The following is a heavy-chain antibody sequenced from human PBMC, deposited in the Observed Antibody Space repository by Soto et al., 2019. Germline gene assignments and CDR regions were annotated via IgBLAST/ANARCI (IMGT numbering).Heavy chain of an antibody. J-gene: IGHJ6*02. CDR1: EFTFRGYW. CDR3: ARDPSIVLVPAATYYYYYYGMDV. Sequence: WGSMRISCAASEFTFRGYWMSCVRKAPGKGLEWVANIKQDGSEKYYVDSVKGRFTISRDNAKNSLYLQMNSLRAEDTAVYYCARDPSIVLVPAATYYYYYYGMDVWGQGTTVSVSS. D-gene: IGHD2-2*01. V-gene: IGHV3-7*01. CDR2: IKQDGSEK.